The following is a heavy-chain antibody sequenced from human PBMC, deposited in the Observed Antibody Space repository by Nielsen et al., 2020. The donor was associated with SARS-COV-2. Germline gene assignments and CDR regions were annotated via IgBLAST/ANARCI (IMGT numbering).Heavy chain of an antibody. CDR2: VYPGDSDT. D-gene: IGHD6-13*01. V-gene: IGHV5-51*01. J-gene: IGHJ6*02. CDR1: GYNFATYW. CDR3: ARLQSSTGGGMDV. Sequence: GESLKISCQGSGYNFATYWIAWVRQMPGKGLEWMGVVYPGDSDTGYSPSFQGQVIISFDKSITTAYLQWNSLQASDSAMYYCARLQSSTGGGMDVWGQGTAVTVSS.